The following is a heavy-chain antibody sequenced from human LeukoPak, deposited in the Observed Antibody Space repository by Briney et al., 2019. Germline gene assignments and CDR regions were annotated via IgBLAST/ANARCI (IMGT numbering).Heavy chain of an antibody. CDR3: ARNGPQKLKYDILTGPEADAFGI. CDR2: INTNTGNP. V-gene: IGHV7-4-1*02. J-gene: IGHJ3*02. CDR1: GYTFTSYA. Sequence: GASVKVSCKASGYTFTSYAMNWVRQAPGQGLEWMGWINTNTGNPTYAQGFTGRFVFSLDTSVSTAYLQISSLKAEDTAVYYCARNGPQKLKYDILTGPEADAFGIWGQGTMVTVSS. D-gene: IGHD3-9*01.